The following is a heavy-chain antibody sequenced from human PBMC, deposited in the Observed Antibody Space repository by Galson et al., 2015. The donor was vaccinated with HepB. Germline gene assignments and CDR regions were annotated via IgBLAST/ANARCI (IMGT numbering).Heavy chain of an antibody. J-gene: IGHJ4*02. CDR2: IIPIHDIT. CDR1: GGPFSSYT. Sequence: SVKVSCKASGGPFSSYTFSWVRQAPGQGLEWMGRIIPIHDITNYSQKFRGRVTITADKSTTTVYMELSSLRSEDTAVYYCARAPFVVVTTIHPFDYWGQGALVTVSS. D-gene: IGHD2-21*02. CDR3: ARAPFVVVTTIHPFDY. V-gene: IGHV1-69*02.